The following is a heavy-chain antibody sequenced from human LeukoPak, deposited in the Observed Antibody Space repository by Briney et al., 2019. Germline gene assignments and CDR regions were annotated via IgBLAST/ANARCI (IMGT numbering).Heavy chain of an antibody. V-gene: IGHV4-61*02. D-gene: IGHD3-3*01. CDR3: ARDGVSALNLYSDL. J-gene: IGHJ2*01. CDR1: GGSISSGSYY. CDR2: IYTSGST. Sequence: SETLSLTCTVSGGSISSGSYYWSWIRQPAGKGLEWIGRIYTSGSTNYNPSLKSRVTISVDTSKNQFSLSLISVTAADTAVYYCARDGVSALNLYSDLWGRGTLVTVSS.